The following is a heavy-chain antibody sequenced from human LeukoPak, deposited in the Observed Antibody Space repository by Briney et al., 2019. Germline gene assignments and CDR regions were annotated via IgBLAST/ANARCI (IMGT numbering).Heavy chain of an antibody. CDR1: GGSISSGDYY. V-gene: IGHV4-39*01. CDR3: ARHRGYCSGSRCYSVWFDP. Sequence: PSQTLSLTCTVSGGSISSGDYYWSWIRQPPGKGLEWIGSMYYSGSNYYNPSLKSRIIISEDTSKNQFSLKLRSVTAADTAVYYCARHRGYCSGSRCYSVWFDPWGQGTLVTVSS. J-gene: IGHJ5*02. D-gene: IGHD2-15*01. CDR2: MYYSGSN.